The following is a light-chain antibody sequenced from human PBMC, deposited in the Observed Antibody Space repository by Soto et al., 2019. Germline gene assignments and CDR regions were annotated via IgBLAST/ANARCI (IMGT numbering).Light chain of an antibody. Sequence: QSVLTQPPSASGTPGQRVTISCSGSSSNIGSNAVNWYQQLPGTAPKLLIYSNNQRPSGVPDRFSGSKSGTSASLAIRGLQSGDEADYYCAAWDDSLNGHVFGTGTKLTVL. J-gene: IGLJ1*01. CDR3: AAWDDSLNGHV. V-gene: IGLV1-44*01. CDR2: SNN. CDR1: SSNIGSNA.